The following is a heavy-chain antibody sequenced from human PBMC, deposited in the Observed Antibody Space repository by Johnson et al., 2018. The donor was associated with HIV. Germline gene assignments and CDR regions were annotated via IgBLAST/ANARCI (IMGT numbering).Heavy chain of an antibody. J-gene: IGHJ3*01. V-gene: IGHV3-11*04. Sequence: QVHLVESGGGLVKPGGSLRLSCVASGFTFSDYYMTWVRQAPGKGLEWVSYISSSGSTIYYADSVKGRFTISRDNSKNTLYLEMYSLRVEDTAVYYCVKMYYNFWSGYSAQMDAFDVWGQGTMVTVSS. CDR2: ISSSGSTI. D-gene: IGHD3-3*01. CDR1: GFTFSDYY. CDR3: VKMYYNFWSGYSAQMDAFDV.